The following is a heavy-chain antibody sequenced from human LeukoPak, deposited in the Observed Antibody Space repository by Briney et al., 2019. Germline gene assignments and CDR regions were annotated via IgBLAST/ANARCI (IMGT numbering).Heavy chain of an antibody. Sequence: ASVKVSCKASGGTFSSYAISWVRQAPGQGLEWMGRIIPILGIAHYAQKFQGRVTITADKSTSTAYMELSSLRSEDTAVYYCAREDYDSSGYYGFDYWGQGTLVTVSS. CDR1: GGTFSSYA. CDR2: IIPILGIA. V-gene: IGHV1-69*04. J-gene: IGHJ4*02. D-gene: IGHD3-22*01. CDR3: AREDYDSSGYYGFDY.